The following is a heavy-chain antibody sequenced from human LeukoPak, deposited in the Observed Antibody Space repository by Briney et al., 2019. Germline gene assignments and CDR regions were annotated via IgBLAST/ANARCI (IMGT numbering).Heavy chain of an antibody. CDR3: AREGGINWNDDVGFDY. CDR1: GFTFSSYS. Sequence: PGGSLRLSCTASGFTFSSYSMNWVRQAPGKGLEWVSSISSSSSYIYYADSVKGRFTISRDNAKNSLYLQMNSLRAEDTAVYYCAREGGINWNDDVGFDYWGQGTLVTVSS. J-gene: IGHJ4*02. CDR2: ISSSSSYI. V-gene: IGHV3-21*01. D-gene: IGHD1-20*01.